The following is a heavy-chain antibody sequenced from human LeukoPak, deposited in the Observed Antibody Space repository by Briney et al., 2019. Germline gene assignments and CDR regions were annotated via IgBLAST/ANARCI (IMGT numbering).Heavy chain of an antibody. Sequence: SETLSLTCNVSGGSMSSYYWNWIRQSPGKGLEWIGYIYYSGSTNYKPSLKSRVTISVDTTKNQFSLKLSSVTAADTAVYYCARGGYYGSGNDFRFDPWGQGTLVTVSS. J-gene: IGHJ5*02. V-gene: IGHV4-59*01. D-gene: IGHD3-10*01. CDR1: GGSMSSYY. CDR3: ARGGYYGSGNDFRFDP. CDR2: IYYSGST.